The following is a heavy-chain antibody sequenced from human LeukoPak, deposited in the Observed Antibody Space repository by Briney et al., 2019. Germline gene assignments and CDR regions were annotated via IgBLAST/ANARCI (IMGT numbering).Heavy chain of an antibody. CDR1: GFTFSSYW. J-gene: IGHJ4*02. V-gene: IGHV3-7*01. Sequence: GGTLRLSCAASGFTFSSYWTSWVRQAPGKGLEWVANIKQDGSEKYYVDSVKGRFTISRDNAKNSLYLQMNSLRAEDTAVYYCARDLKFLWYFDYWGQGTLVTVSS. D-gene: IGHD2-21*01. CDR2: IKQDGSEK. CDR3: ARDLKFLWYFDY.